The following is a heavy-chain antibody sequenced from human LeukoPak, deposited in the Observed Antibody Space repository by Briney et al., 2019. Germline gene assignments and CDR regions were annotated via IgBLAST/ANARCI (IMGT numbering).Heavy chain of an antibody. V-gene: IGHV5-51*01. CDR3: ARHRVVSSSSHYYYYMDV. Sequence: AGESLKISCKGSGYSFTSYWIGWVRQMPGKGLAWMGIIYPGDSDTRYSPSFQGQVTISADKSISTAYLQWSSLKASDTAMYYCARHRVVSSSSHYYYYMDVWGKGTTVTVSS. D-gene: IGHD6-6*01. CDR2: IYPGDSDT. CDR1: GYSFTSYW. J-gene: IGHJ6*03.